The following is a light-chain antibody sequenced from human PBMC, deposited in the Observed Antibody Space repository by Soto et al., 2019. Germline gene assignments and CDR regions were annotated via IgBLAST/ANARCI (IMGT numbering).Light chain of an antibody. CDR3: NSYAGTSYV. CDR1: SGGVGAYNY. CDR2: GVS. Sequence: QSVLTQPASVSGLPGKPIPSPGDGPSGGVGAYNYVSWCQQHPGKAPKLIIYGVSNRPSGVSNRFSGSKSGNTAFLIISGLQAEDEADYYCNSYAGTSYVFGSGTKVTVL. V-gene: IGLV2-14*01. J-gene: IGLJ1*01.